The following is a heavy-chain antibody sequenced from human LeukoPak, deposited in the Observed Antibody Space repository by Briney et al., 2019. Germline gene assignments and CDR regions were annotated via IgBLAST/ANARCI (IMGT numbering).Heavy chain of an antibody. CDR2: IIPIFGTA. V-gene: IGHV1-69*05. J-gene: IGHJ3*01. Sequence: SVKVSYKASGGTFSSYAISWVRQAPGQGLEWMVRIIPIFGTANYAQKFQGRVTITTDESTSTAYMELSSPRSEDTAVYYCARDSIAAAGARGSAFDVWGQGTMVTVSS. D-gene: IGHD6-13*01. CDR1: GGTFSSYA. CDR3: ARDSIAAAGARGSAFDV.